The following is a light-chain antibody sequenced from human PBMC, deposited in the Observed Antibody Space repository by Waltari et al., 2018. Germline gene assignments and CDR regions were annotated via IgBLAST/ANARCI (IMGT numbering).Light chain of an antibody. V-gene: IGKV2-28*01. J-gene: IGKJ2*01. CDR2: LGS. CDR1: QSLLHTDGIYY. Sequence: DIVMTQSPVSLSVTPGESATISCRSSQSLLHTDGIYYLDWYLQKPGQSPQPLIYLGSHRASGVPDRFSGSGSDTDLTLKITRVEAEDVGFYYCMQVLETPHTFDQGTKLEIK. CDR3: MQVLETPHT.